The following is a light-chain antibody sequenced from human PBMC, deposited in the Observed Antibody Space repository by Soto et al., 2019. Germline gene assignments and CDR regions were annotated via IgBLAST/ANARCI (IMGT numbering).Light chain of an antibody. Sequence: DIQMTQSPLSVSASVGDRVIITCRASQDIGYWLAWYQQIPGKAPKLLIYAALSLQSGVSSRFSGSGSGTNFTLTINSLQPEDVAFYYCQQANSFPLRFGQGTRLEIK. CDR1: QDIGYW. CDR2: AAL. V-gene: IGKV1-12*01. CDR3: QQANSFPLR. J-gene: IGKJ5*01.